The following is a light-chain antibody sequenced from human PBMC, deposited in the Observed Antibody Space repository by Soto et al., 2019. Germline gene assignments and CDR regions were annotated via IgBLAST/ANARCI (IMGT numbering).Light chain of an antibody. J-gene: IGKJ2*01. CDR3: QQYDSSPVT. V-gene: IGKV3-20*01. CDR2: AAS. CDR1: QSVSSSY. Sequence: ENVLTQSPGTLSLSPGERATLSCRASQSVSSSYLTWYQQKPGQAPRLLIYAASSRATDIPDRFSGSGSGTDFTLTISRLEPEDFAVYYCQQYDSSPVTFGQGTKLEIK.